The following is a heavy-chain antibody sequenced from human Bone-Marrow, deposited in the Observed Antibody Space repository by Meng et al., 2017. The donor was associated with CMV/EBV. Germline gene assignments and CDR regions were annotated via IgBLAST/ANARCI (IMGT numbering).Heavy chain of an antibody. D-gene: IGHD3-22*01. Sequence: TSGVARAWLRQPPGPALEWLALICWNDDQRYSPSLQSRLTITKDTSKNHVVLTMTNMDPVDTATYYCAHSLDYYDSSGYYYLSWFDPWGQGTLVTVSS. CDR2: ICWNDDQ. V-gene: IGHV2-5*01. CDR1: TSGVA. CDR3: AHSLDYYDSSGYYYLSWFDP. J-gene: IGHJ5*02.